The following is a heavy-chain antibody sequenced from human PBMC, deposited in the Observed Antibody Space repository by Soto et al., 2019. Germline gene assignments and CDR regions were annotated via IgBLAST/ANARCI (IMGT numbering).Heavy chain of an antibody. CDR3: AREPVRDYYGMDV. Sequence: PSETLSLTCTVSGGSISSGDYYWSWIRQPPGKGLEWIGYIYYSGSTYYNPSLKSRVTISVDTSKNQFSLKLSSVTAADTAVYYCAREPVRDYYGMDVWGQGTTVTVSS. D-gene: IGHD2-2*01. V-gene: IGHV4-30-4*01. J-gene: IGHJ6*02. CDR2: IYYSGST. CDR1: GGSISSGDYY.